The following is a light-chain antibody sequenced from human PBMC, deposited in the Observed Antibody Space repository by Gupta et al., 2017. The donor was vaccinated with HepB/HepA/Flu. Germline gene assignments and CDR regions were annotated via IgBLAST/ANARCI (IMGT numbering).Light chain of an antibody. V-gene: IGLV2-8*01. CDR1: SSDVGGYNY. Sequence: QSALTQPPSASASPGQSVTISCTRTSSDVGGYNYVLWYQQHPGKAPKLLIYEVTKRPSGVADRFSGAKSCNTASLTISAVRADDEADYYCSSYAGSNNWVVFGGGTKLTVL. CDR3: SSYAGSNNWVV. CDR2: EVT. J-gene: IGLJ2*01.